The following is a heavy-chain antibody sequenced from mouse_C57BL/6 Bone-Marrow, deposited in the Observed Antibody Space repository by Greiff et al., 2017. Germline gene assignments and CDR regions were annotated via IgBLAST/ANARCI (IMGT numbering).Heavy chain of an antibody. V-gene: IGHV1-69*01. D-gene: IGHD3-2*02. CDR2: IDPSDSYT. CDR3: ARAGSSGYYFDY. CDR1: GYTFTSYW. Sequence: VQLQQPGAELVMPGASVKLSCKASGYTFTSYWMHWVKQRPGQGLEWIGEIDPSDSYTNYNQKFKGKSTLTVDKSSSTAYMQLSSLTSEDSAVYYCARAGSSGYYFDYWGQGTTLTVSS. J-gene: IGHJ2*01.